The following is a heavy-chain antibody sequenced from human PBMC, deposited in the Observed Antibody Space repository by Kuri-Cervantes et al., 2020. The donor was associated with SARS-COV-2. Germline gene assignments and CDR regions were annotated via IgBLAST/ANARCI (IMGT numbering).Heavy chain of an antibody. Sequence: GESLKISCTASGFTFGDYAMSWVRQAPGKGLEWVGFIRSKAYGGTTEYAASVKGRFTISRDDSKSIGYLQMNSLKTEDTAVYYCTRSRGYCSGGSCYRKGVDYWGQGTLVTVPS. D-gene: IGHD2-15*01. V-gene: IGHV3-49*04. CDR2: IRSKAYGGTT. CDR1: GFTFGDYA. J-gene: IGHJ4*02. CDR3: TRSRGYCSGGSCYRKGVDY.